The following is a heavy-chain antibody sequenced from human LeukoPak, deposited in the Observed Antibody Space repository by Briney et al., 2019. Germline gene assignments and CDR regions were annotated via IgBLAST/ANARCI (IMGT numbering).Heavy chain of an antibody. CDR2: INPDRGAT. Sequence: ASVKVSYKASGYIFADYYVHWVRQAPGQGLEWMGWINPDRGATNYVETFQGRATLTRDKSTDTAYMELKSLTTDDTAVYYCARESSPGSGRGGFDIWGQGTAVTVSS. CDR3: ARESSPGSGRGGFDI. J-gene: IGHJ3*02. CDR1: GYIFADYY. D-gene: IGHD1-26*01. V-gene: IGHV1-2*02.